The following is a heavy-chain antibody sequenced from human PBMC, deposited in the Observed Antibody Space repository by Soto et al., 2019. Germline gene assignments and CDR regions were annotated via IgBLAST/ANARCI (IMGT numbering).Heavy chain of an antibody. CDR3: ARSLPSRGYSGYGPFDY. CDR2: IIPIFGTA. D-gene: IGHD5-12*01. V-gene: IGHV1-69*13. CDR1: GGTFSSYA. Sequence: EASVKVSCKASGGTFSSYAISWVRQAPVQGLEWMGGIIPIFGTANYAQKFQGRVTITADESTSTAYMELSSLRSEDTAVYYCARSLPSRGYSGYGPFDYWGQGTLVTVSS. J-gene: IGHJ4*02.